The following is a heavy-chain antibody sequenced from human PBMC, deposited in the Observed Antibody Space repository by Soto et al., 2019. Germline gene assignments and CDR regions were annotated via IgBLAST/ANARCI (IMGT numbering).Heavy chain of an antibody. CDR1: GFSLSTSGVG. D-gene: IGHD3-16*01. V-gene: IGHV2-5*02. Sequence: SGPTLVNPTQTLTLTCTFSGFSLSTSGVGVGWVRQPPGEALEWLALIYGDEYKHFSPSLESRLTIAKDTSKTQVVLTMTKMGPVDTATYYCVHKGGGDRILDYWGQGTLVTVSS. CDR2: IYGDEYK. J-gene: IGHJ4*02. CDR3: VHKGGGDRILDY.